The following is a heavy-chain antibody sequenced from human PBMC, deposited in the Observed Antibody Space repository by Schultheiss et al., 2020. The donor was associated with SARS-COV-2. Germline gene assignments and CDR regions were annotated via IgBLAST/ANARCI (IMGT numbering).Heavy chain of an antibody. CDR1: GFTFSSYW. V-gene: IGHV3-74*01. J-gene: IGHJ6*02. CDR2: INSDGSST. D-gene: IGHD3-16*01. Sequence: GGSLRLSCAASGFTFSSYWMHWFRQVPGKGLAWVSRINSDGSSTSYADSVKGRFTISRDNSKNTLYLQMNSLRAEDTAVYYCARDDGGDDYYYGMDVWGQGTAVTGSS. CDR3: ARDDGGDDYYYGMDV.